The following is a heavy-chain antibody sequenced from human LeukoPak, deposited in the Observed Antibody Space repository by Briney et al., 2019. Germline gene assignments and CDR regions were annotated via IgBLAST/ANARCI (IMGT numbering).Heavy chain of an antibody. D-gene: IGHD7-27*01. Sequence: SETLSLTXTVSGGSISSYYWSWIRQPAGKGLEWIGRIYTSGTTYYDPSFKSRVTISVDTSKNQISLKVRSVTAADTAMYYCAGENWVFDYWGQGILVTVSS. CDR3: AGENWVFDY. V-gene: IGHV4-4*07. J-gene: IGHJ4*02. CDR2: IYTSGTT. CDR1: GGSISSYY.